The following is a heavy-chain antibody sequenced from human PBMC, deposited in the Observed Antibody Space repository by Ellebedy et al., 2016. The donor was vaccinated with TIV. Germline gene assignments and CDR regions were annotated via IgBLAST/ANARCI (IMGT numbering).Heavy chain of an antibody. Sequence: GGSLRLSCAASGFTFSSYNIIWVRQAPGKGLEWISYISSDTLTTEYADSVKGRFTISRDNAKNSLYLQMNSLRAEDTAVYYCAREEPTVTTYYFQHWGQGTLVTVSS. V-gene: IGHV3-48*04. D-gene: IGHD4-17*01. CDR1: GFTFSSYN. CDR2: ISSDTLTT. CDR3: AREEPTVTTYYFQH. J-gene: IGHJ1*01.